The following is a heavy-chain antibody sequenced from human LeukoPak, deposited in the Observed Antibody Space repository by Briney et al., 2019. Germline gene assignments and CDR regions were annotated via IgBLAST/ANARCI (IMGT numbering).Heavy chain of an antibody. V-gene: IGHV3-33*01. CDR2: IWYDGSNK. Sequence: PGRALRLSCAASGFTFSSYGMHWGRQAPGKGLEWVAVIWYDGSNKYYADSVKGRFTISRDNSKNTLYLQMNSLRAEDTAVYYCARDCTNGVCYGTDFDYWGQGTLVTVSS. D-gene: IGHD2-8*01. CDR1: GFTFSSYG. CDR3: ARDCTNGVCYGTDFDY. J-gene: IGHJ4*02.